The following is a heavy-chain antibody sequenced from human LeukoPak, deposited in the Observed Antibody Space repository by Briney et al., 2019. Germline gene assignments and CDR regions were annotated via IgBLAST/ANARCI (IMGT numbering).Heavy chain of an antibody. Sequence: GGSLRLSCAASGFTFSSYSMNWVRQAPGKGLEWVSSISPSSSTIYYADSVKGRFAISRDNAKNSLYLQMNSLRAEDTAVYYCARHGTSGPPDWGQGTLVTVSS. J-gene: IGHJ4*02. CDR3: ARHGTSGPPD. D-gene: IGHD5-12*01. V-gene: IGHV3-48*04. CDR1: GFTFSSYS. CDR2: ISPSSSTI.